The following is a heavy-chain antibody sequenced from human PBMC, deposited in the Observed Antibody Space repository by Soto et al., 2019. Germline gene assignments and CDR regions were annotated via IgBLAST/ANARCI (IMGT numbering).Heavy chain of an antibody. CDR2: VTADGGP. CDR3: APHVSCSGGSCQYDAFAI. J-gene: IGHJ3*02. CDR1: GFTVSSHA. D-gene: IGHD2-15*01. V-gene: IGHV3-23*01. Sequence: EVQVLESGGGLVQPGGSLRLSCEGSGFTVSSHAMTWIRQAPGKGPEWVSTVTADGGPYYADSVKGRFAMSRDTSENTLYLQMNRLGAEDTAAYYCAPHVSCSGGSCQYDAFAIRGQGTMVTVSS.